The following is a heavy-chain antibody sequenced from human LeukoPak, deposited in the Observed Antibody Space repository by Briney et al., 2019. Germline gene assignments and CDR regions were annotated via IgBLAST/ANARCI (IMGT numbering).Heavy chain of an antibody. V-gene: IGHV4-4*07. CDR1: GGSISSYY. CDR3: ARGSHYYGSGSYYPFDY. D-gene: IGHD3-10*01. Sequence: PSETLSLTCTVSGGSISSYYWSWIRQPAGKGMEWIGRIYTSGSTNYNPSLKSRVTISVDTSKNQFSLKLSSVTAADTAVYYCARGSHYYGSGSYYPFDYWGQGTLVTVSS. CDR2: IYTSGST. J-gene: IGHJ4*02.